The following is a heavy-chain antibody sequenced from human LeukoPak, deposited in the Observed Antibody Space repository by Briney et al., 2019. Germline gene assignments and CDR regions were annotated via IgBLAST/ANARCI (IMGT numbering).Heavy chain of an antibody. CDR1: GYTFTGYY. Sequence: GASVKVSCKASGYTFTGYYMHWVRQAPGQGLEWMGWINPNSGGTNYAQKFQGRVTMTRDTSISTACMELSRLRSDDTAVYYCARSYYGSGSNRFDYWGQGTLVTVSS. D-gene: IGHD3-10*01. V-gene: IGHV1-2*02. CDR3: ARSYYGSGSNRFDY. J-gene: IGHJ4*02. CDR2: INPNSGGT.